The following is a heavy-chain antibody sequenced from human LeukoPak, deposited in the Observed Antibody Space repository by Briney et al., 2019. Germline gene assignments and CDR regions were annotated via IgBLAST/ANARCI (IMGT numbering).Heavy chain of an antibody. CDR1: GYTFTGYY. D-gene: IGHD1-26*01. V-gene: IGHV1-2*02. Sequence: GASVKVSCKASGYTFTGYYMHWVRQAPGQGLEWMGWINPNSGGTNYAQKFQGRVTMTRDTSISTAYMELSGLRSDDTAVYYCARDHKWELLTGWFDPWGQGTLVTVSS. CDR2: INPNSGGT. CDR3: ARDHKWELLTGWFDP. J-gene: IGHJ5*02.